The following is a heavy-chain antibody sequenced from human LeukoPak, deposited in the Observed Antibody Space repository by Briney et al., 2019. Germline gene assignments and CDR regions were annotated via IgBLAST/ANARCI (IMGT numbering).Heavy chain of an antibody. Sequence: PGGSLRLSCAASGFTFSSYEMKWVRQAPGKGLEWVSYISGSGTTIYYEDSVKGRFTISRDNAKNSVYLQMISLRAEDTAVYYCARGNGYSYGVFDYWGQGTLVTVSS. CDR2: ISGSGTTI. CDR1: GFTFSSYE. V-gene: IGHV3-48*03. CDR3: ARGNGYSYGVFDY. J-gene: IGHJ4*02. D-gene: IGHD5-18*01.